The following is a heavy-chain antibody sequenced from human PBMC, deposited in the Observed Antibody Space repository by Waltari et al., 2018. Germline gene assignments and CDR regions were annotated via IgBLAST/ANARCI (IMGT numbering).Heavy chain of an antibody. V-gene: IGHV1-69*06. CDR2: IIPIFGTA. J-gene: IGHJ4*02. D-gene: IGHD3-10*01. CDR3: ARAHITMXQGVRXDY. Sequence: PGQGLEWMGRIIPIFGTANYAQKFQGRVTITADKSTSTAYMELSSLRSEDTAVYYCARAHITMXQGVRXDYWGQGTLVXXSS.